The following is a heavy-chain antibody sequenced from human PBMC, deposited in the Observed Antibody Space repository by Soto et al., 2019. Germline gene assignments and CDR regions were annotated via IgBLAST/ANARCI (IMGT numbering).Heavy chain of an antibody. J-gene: IGHJ6*02. CDR3: ARGRRSMYYYDSSGYFGYYYYGMDV. CDR1: GGSISSYY. Sequence: PSETLSLTCTVSGGSISSYYWSWIRQPPVKGLEWIGYIYYSGSTNYTSTLKSRVTISVDTSKNQFSLKLSSVTAADTAVYSCARGRRSMYYYDSSGYFGYYYYGMDVWGQGTTVTVSS. D-gene: IGHD3-22*01. V-gene: IGHV4-59*01. CDR2: IYYSGST.